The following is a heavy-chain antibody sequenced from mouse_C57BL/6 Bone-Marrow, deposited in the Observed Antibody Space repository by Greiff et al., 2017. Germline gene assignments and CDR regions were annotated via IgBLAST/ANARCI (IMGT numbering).Heavy chain of an antibody. J-gene: IGHJ4*01. V-gene: IGHV14-4*01. CDR3: TTGAMDY. CDR1: GFNIKDDY. Sequence: VQLQQSGAELVRPGASVKLSCTASGFNIKDDYMHWVKQRPEQSLEWIGWIDPENGDTEYASKFQGKATITADTSSNTAYLQLSSLTSEDTAVYYCTTGAMDYWGQGTSVTVSS. CDR2: IDPENGDT.